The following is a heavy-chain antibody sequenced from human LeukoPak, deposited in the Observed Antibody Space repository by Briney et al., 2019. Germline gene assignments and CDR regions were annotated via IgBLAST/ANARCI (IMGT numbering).Heavy chain of an antibody. V-gene: IGHV4-38-2*01. Sequence: PSETLSLTCAVSGYSISSGYYWGWIRQPPGKGLEWIGSIYHSGSTYYNPSLKSRVTISVDTSKNQFSLKLSSVTAADTAVYCCARQSSQGALMGYWGQGTLVTVSS. J-gene: IGHJ4*02. CDR2: IYHSGST. CDR1: GYSISSGYY. CDR3: ARQSSQGALMGY. D-gene: IGHD4/OR15-4a*01.